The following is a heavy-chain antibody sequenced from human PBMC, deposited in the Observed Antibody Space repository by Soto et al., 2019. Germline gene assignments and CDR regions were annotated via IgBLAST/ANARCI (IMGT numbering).Heavy chain of an antibody. D-gene: IGHD2-15*01. CDR1: GFTFSNYW. CDR3: VRTRRGVAVATRGDF. CDR2: IDSDGSRI. J-gene: IGHJ4*02. Sequence: EVQLVESGGGLVQPGESLRLSCAASGFTFSNYWMHWVRQAPGKGLVWVSRIDSDGSRITYADFVKGRFTISRDNAKNTVYMNVTSLTTKDTAVYDCVRTRRGVAVATRGDFWGQGTQVTVCS. V-gene: IGHV3-74*01.